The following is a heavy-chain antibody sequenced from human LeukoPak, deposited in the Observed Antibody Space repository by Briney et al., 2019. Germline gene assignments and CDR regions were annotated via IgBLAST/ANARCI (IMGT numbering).Heavy chain of an antibody. J-gene: IGHJ1*01. CDR1: GFTFDDYT. D-gene: IGHD6-19*01. V-gene: IGHV3-43*01. Sequence: GGSLRLSCAASGFTFDDYTMHWVRQAPGKGLEWVSLISWDGGSTYYADSVKGRFTISRDNSKNSLYLQMNSLRTEDTALYYCAKSAVADEYFQHWGQGTLVTVSS. CDR3: AKSAVADEYFQH. CDR2: ISWDGGST.